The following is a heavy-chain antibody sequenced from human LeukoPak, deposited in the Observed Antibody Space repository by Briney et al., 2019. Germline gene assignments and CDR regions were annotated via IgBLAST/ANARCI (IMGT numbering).Heavy chain of an antibody. D-gene: IGHD1-7*01. CDR1: GGTFSSYT. J-gene: IGHJ4*02. V-gene: IGHV1-69*02. CDR2: IIPIRGIT. Sequence: SVKVSCKASGGTFSSYTISWVRQAPGQGLEWIGRIIPIRGITNYAQKFQGRVTITADKSTSTAYLELSSLRSDDTAVYYCASRSNWNYGDFAYWGQGTLVTVSS. CDR3: ASRSNWNYGDFAY.